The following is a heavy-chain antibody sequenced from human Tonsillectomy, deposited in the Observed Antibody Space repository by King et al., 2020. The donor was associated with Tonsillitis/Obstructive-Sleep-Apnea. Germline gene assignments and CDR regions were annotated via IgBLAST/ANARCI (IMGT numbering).Heavy chain of an antibody. CDR1: GYSFTSYW. CDR3: ARRPHVGDSGEDWFDP. D-gene: IGHD3-16*01. CDR2: ISPVDSDT. V-gene: IGHV5-51*01. J-gene: IGHJ5*02. Sequence: QLVQSGAEVKKPGESLKISCKGSGYSFTSYWIGWVRQMPGKGLEWMGSISPVDSDTRYSPSFQGQGTISADKSISTAYLQWSSLKASDTAMYYCARRPHVGDSGEDWFDPWGQGTLVTVSS.